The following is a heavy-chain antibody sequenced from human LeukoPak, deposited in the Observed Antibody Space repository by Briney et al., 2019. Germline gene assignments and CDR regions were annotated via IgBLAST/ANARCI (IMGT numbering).Heavy chain of an antibody. CDR3: ARDPPDYYGSGSYPFDY. V-gene: IGHV1-2*02. CDR1: GYTFTGYY. Sequence: ASVKVSCKASGYTFTGYYMHWVRQAPGQGLEWMEWINPNSGGTNYAQKFQGRVTMTRDTSISTAYMELSRLRSDDTAVYYCARDPPDYYGSGSYPFDYWGQGTLVTVSS. CDR2: INPNSGGT. J-gene: IGHJ4*02. D-gene: IGHD3-10*01.